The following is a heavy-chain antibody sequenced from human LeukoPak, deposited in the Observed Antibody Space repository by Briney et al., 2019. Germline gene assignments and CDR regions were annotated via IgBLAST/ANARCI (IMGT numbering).Heavy chain of an antibody. J-gene: IGHJ5*02. Sequence: ASVTVSCKASGYTFTSYDINWVRQAPGQGLEWMGWMNPNSGNTGYAQKFQGRVTITADKSTSTVYMDLSSLRSEDTAVYYCARTDCGGDCYSSRGWFDPWGQGTLVTVSS. CDR3: ARTDCGGDCYSSRGWFDP. CDR1: GYTFTSYD. D-gene: IGHD2-21*02. CDR2: MNPNSGNT. V-gene: IGHV1-8*01.